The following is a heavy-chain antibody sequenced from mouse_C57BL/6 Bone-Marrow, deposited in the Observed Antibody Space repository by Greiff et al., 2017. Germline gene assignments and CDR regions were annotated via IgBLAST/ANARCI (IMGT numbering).Heavy chain of an antibody. CDR1: GFTFNTYA. CDR3: VRDRPGTRDWYFDV. J-gene: IGHJ1*03. Sequence: EVKLVESGGGLVQPKGSLKLSCAASGFTFNTYAMHWVRQAPGKGLEWVARIRSKSSNYATYYADSVKDRFTISRDDSQSMLYLQMNNLKTEDTAMYYCVRDRPGTRDWYFDVWGTGTTVTVSS. V-gene: IGHV10-3*01. CDR2: IRSKSSNYAT. D-gene: IGHD4-1*01.